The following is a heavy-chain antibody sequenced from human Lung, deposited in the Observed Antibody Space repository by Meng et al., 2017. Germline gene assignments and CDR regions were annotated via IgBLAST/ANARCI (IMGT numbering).Heavy chain of an antibody. CDR2: IFHSGST. D-gene: IGHD1-26*01. CDR3: ARFDISSSGRGDY. J-gene: IGHJ4*02. CDR1: ACAITIRNW. Sequence: VQRQVLGPGRVRTSATLSFTCSVSACAITIRNWWSGVLQTPGKGLEWCGEIFHSGSTNYNPPLESRVTISVDKTKNQFSLKVYSVTAADTATYYCARFDISSSGRGDYWGQGILVTVSS. V-gene: IGHV4-4*02.